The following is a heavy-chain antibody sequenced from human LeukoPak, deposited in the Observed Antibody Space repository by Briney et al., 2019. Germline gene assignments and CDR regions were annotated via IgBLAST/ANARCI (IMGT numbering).Heavy chain of an antibody. J-gene: IGHJ5*02. V-gene: IGHV4-4*07. CDR3: ARHSYGDFWSGSEFWFDP. D-gene: IGHD3-3*01. Sequence: PSETLSLTCTVSSGSIGNYYWRWIRQPAGKGLEWIGRIYKSGNTNYSPSFESRVTISVDTSKNQFSLKLSSVTAADTAVYYCARHSYGDFWSGSEFWFDPWGQGTLVTVSS. CDR2: IYKSGNT. CDR1: SGSIGNYY.